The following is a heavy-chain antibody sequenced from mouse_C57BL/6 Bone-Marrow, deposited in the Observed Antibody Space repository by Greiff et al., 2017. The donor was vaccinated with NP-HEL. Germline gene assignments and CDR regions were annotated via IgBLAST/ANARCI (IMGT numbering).Heavy chain of an antibody. D-gene: IGHD1-1*01. J-gene: IGHJ1*03. CDR3: ARRYSGSSGYFDV. Sequence: DVKLVESGGGLVQPGGSLKLSCAASGFTFSDYYMYWVRQTPEKRLEWVAYISNGGGSTYYPDTVKGRFTISRDNAKNTLYLQMSRLKSEDTAMYYCARRYSGSSGYFDVWGTGTTVTVSS. CDR1: GFTFSDYY. CDR2: ISNGGGST. V-gene: IGHV5-12*01.